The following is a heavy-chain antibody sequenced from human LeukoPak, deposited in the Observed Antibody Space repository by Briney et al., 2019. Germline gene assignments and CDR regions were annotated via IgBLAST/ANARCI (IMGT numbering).Heavy chain of an antibody. CDR1: GFTFSSYS. Sequence: GGSLRLSCAASGFTFSSYSMNWVRQAPGKGLEWVSSISSSSSYIYYADSVKGRFTISRDNAKNSLYLQMNSLRAEDTAVYYCARGIAARPWAFDIWGLGTMVTVSS. J-gene: IGHJ3*02. CDR3: ARGIAARPWAFDI. V-gene: IGHV3-21*01. CDR2: ISSSSSYI. D-gene: IGHD6-6*01.